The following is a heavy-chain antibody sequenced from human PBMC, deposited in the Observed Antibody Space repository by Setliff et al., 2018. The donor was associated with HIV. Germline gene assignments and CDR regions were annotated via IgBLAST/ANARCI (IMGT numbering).Heavy chain of an antibody. V-gene: IGHV1-69*02. Sequence: WASVKVSCKASRRTFNSHTINWVRQAPGQGLDWMGRIIPILGVANYAQRFQGKVTITADKSTSTAYMELTSLRFDDTAMYYCVRGVQSPPHYSYYYMDVWGEGTMVTVSS. CDR2: IIPILGVA. J-gene: IGHJ6*03. CDR3: VRGVQSPPHYSYYYMDV. D-gene: IGHD3-3*01. CDR1: RRTFNSHT.